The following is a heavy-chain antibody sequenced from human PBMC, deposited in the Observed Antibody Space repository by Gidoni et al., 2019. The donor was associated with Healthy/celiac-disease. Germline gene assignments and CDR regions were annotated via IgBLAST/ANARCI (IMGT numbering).Heavy chain of an antibody. CDR3: ARADYQIAVADNWFDP. D-gene: IGHD6-19*01. V-gene: IGHV4-31*03. J-gene: IGHJ5*02. CDR2: IYYSGST. Sequence: QVQLQESGPGLVKPSQTLSLTCTVSGGSISSGGYYWSWIRQHPGKGLEWIGYIYYSGSTYYNPSLKSRVTISVDTSKNQFSLKLSSVTAADTAVYYCARADYQIAVADNWFDPWGQGTLVTVSS. CDR1: GGSISSGGYY.